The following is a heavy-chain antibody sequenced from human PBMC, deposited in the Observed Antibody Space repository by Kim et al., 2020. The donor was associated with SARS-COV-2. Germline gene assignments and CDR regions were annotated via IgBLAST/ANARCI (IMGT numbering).Heavy chain of an antibody. CDR2: IWYDGSNK. Sequence: GGSLRLSCAASGFTFSSYGMHWVRQAPGKGLEWVAVIWYDGSNKYYADSVKGRFTISRDNSKNTLYLQMNSLRAEDTAVYYCARGSGDYGDYVGNWFDPWGQGTLVTVSS. CDR1: GFTFSSYG. D-gene: IGHD4-17*01. CDR3: ARGSGDYGDYVGNWFDP. V-gene: IGHV3-33*01. J-gene: IGHJ5*02.